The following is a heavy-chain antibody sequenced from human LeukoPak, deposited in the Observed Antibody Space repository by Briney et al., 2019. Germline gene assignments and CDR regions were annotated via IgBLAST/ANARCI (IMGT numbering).Heavy chain of an antibody. J-gene: IGHJ1*01. CDR3: ARVGLMVGGVQH. Sequence: SETLSLTCAVYGGSFSAYYWSWIRQPPGKGLEWIGEINHSGSTNYNPSLKSRVTISVDTSKNQFSLKLSSVTAADTAVYYCARVGLMVGGVQHWGQGTLVTVSS. D-gene: IGHD3-10*01. CDR1: GGSFSAYY. CDR2: INHSGST. V-gene: IGHV4-34*01.